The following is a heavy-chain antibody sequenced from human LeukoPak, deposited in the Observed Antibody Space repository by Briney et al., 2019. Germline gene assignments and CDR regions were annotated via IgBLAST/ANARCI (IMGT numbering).Heavy chain of an antibody. V-gene: IGHV3-49*04. Sequence: GGSLILSCAASGFTFSDYYMSWVRQAPGKGLEWVGFIRSGAYGATTEYAASVKGRFTISRDDSKSIAYLQMNSLKTEDTAVYYCSRADYYGSGSPISLDVWGKGTTVTVSS. CDR1: GFTFSDYY. CDR2: IRSGAYGATT. J-gene: IGHJ6*04. D-gene: IGHD3-10*01. CDR3: SRADYYGSGSPISLDV.